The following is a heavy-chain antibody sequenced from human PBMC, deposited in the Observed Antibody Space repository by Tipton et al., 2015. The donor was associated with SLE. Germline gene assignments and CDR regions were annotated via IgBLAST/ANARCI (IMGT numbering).Heavy chain of an antibody. J-gene: IGHJ4*02. CDR1: GFTFSSYA. D-gene: IGHD6-13*01. CDR2: ISGTGNTI. Sequence: SLRLSCAASGFTFSSYAMHWVRQAPGKGLEWISYISGTGNTIYYTDSVKGRFTTSRDNAKNSLLLQVNSLRAEDSALYYCARGRLTGGIRDYLDSWGQGTQVTVSS. V-gene: IGHV3-48*03. CDR3: ARGRLTGGIRDYLDS.